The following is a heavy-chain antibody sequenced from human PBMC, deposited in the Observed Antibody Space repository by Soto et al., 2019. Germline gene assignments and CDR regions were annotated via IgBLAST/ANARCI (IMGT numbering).Heavy chain of an antibody. CDR3: AKDTNDNLYGDYVVVYDYGMDV. CDR1: GFTFSSYG. D-gene: IGHD4-17*01. V-gene: IGHV3-30*18. CDR2: ISYDGSNK. Sequence: QVQLVESGGGVVQPGRSLRLSCAASGFTFSSYGMHWVRQAPGKGLEWVAVISYDGSNKYYADSVKGRFTISRDNSKITLYLQMNSLRAEDTAVYYCAKDTNDNLYGDYVVVYDYGMDVWGQGTTVTVSS. J-gene: IGHJ6*02.